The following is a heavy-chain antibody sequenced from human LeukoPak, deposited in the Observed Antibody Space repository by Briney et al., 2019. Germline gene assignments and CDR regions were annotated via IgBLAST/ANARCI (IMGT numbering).Heavy chain of an antibody. CDR2: IYYSGST. D-gene: IGHD2-2*01. CDR3: ARDREDCSSTSCLPRFDY. V-gene: IGHV4-30-4*08. CDR1: GGSISSYY. Sequence: SETLSLTCTVSGGSISSYYWSWIRQPPGKGLEWIGYIYYSGSTYYNPSLKSRVTISVDTSKNQFSLKLSSVTAADTAVYYCARDREDCSSTSCLPRFDYWGQGTLVTVSP. J-gene: IGHJ4*02.